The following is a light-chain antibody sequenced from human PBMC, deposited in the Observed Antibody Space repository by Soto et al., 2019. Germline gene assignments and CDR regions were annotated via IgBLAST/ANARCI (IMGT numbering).Light chain of an antibody. CDR2: AAS. CDR3: QQRYSTPRT. V-gene: IGKV1-39*01. J-gene: IGKJ4*01. Sequence: IPMTQSPSSLSASVGDRVTITCRASQSISSYLNWYHQKPGTAPKLLIYAASSLQSGVPSRFSGSGSGTDFTLTISRLQPEDFETYYCQQRYSTPRTFGGGTKVDIK. CDR1: QSISSY.